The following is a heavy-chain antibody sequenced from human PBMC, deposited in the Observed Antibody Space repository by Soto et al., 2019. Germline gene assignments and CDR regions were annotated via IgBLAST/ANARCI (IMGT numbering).Heavy chain of an antibody. J-gene: IGHJ4*02. CDR3: ARAGVSGFYFDF. Sequence: PSETLSLTCTVSGGSSSTYDWSWVRQPPGKGLEWIAYIYYSGSTNYNPSLKSRFTLSVDPSKNQFSLKLSSVTAADTAVYYCARAGVSGFYFDFWGQGTLVTVSS. CDR2: IYYSGST. V-gene: IGHV4-59*01. D-gene: IGHD6-19*01. CDR1: GGSSSTYD.